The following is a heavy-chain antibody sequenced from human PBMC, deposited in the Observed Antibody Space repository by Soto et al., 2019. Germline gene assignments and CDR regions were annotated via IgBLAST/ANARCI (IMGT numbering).Heavy chain of an antibody. J-gene: IGHJ2*01. V-gene: IGHV4-34*01. CDR3: VKNFDL. Sequence: ASETLSLTCALYDGSFSDYYWGWIRQPPGKGLEWIGDINHRGTTNYNPSLKSRVTISIDTSKNQFSLRLSSVTAADTAVYYCVKNFDLWGRGTLVTVSS. CDR2: INHRGTT. CDR1: DGSFSDYY.